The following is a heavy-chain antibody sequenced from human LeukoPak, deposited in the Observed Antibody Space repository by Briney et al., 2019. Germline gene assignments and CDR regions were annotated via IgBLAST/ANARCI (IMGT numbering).Heavy chain of an antibody. D-gene: IGHD1-26*01. Sequence: PGESLKISCTASGFTFSSYAMSWVRQAPGKGLEWVSAVTGSGGGTYYADSVKGRFTISRDNSNNTLYLQMNSLRAEDTAVYYCAKDGMVGVPKVLRSFDSWGQGTLVTVSS. V-gene: IGHV3-23*01. J-gene: IGHJ4*02. CDR2: VTGSGGGT. CDR3: AKDGMVGVPKVLRSFDS. CDR1: GFTFSSYA.